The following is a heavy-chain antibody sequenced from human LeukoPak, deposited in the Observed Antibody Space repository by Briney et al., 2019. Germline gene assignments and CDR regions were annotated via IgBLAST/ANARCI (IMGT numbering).Heavy chain of an antibody. CDR1: GYSFSSYW. CDR3: ARSTVTTPDWFDP. D-gene: IGHD4-17*01. CDR2: IYPGDSDT. Sequence: GESLKISCKGSGYSFSSYWIAWVRQMPGKGLEWMGIIYPGDSDTRYSPSFQGQVTISADKSISTAYLQWSSLKASDTAMYYCARSTVTTPDWFDPWGQGTLVTVSS. V-gene: IGHV5-51*01. J-gene: IGHJ5*02.